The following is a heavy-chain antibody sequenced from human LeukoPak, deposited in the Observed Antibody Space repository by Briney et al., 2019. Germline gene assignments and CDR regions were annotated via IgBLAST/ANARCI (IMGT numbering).Heavy chain of an antibody. D-gene: IGHD4-17*01. CDR1: GGTFSSYA. CDR3: ARDLHEATVVTPMGPD. Sequence: SVKVSCKASGGTFSSYAISWVRQAPGQGLEWMGRIIPILGMANYAQKLQGSVTMTTDTSTSTAYMELRSLRSDDTAVYYCARDLHEATVVTPMGPDWGQGTLVTVSS. V-gene: IGHV1-69*04. CDR2: IIPILGMA. J-gene: IGHJ4*02.